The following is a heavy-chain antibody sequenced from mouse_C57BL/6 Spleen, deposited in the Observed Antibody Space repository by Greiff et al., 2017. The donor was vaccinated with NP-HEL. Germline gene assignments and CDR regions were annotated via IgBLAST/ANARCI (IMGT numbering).Heavy chain of an antibody. D-gene: IGHD1-1*01. J-gene: IGHJ1*03. CDR2: IYPGSGST. CDR3: ASSAPHYYSGSGDGYFDV. V-gene: IGHV1-55*01. CDR1: GYTFTSYW. Sequence: QVQLQQPGAELVKPGASVKMSCKASGYTFTSYWITWVKQRPGQGLEWIGDIYPGSGSTNYNEKFKSKATLTVDTSSSTAYMQLSSLAAEDSAIYSFASSAPHYYSGSGDGYFDVWGTGTTVTVSS.